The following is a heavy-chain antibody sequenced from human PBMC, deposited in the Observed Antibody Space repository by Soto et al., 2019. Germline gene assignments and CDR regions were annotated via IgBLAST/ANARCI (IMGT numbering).Heavy chain of an antibody. V-gene: IGHV4-30-2*01. CDR2: IYHSGST. CDR1: GGSISSGGYS. J-gene: IGHJ4*02. Sequence: TLSLTCAVSGGSISSGGYSWSWIRQPPGKGLEWIGYIYHSGSTYYNPSLKSRVTISVDRSKNQFSLKLSSVTAADTAVYYCARENRIRGVHTFDYWGQGTLVTVSS. CDR3: ARENRIRGVHTFDY. D-gene: IGHD3-10*01.